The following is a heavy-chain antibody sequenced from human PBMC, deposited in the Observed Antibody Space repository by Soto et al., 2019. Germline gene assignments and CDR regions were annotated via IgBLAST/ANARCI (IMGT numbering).Heavy chain of an antibody. CDR1: GYTFTSYD. V-gene: IGHV1-8*01. D-gene: IGHD1-1*01. Sequence: QVQLVQSGAEVKKPGASVKVSCKASGYTFTSYDINWVRQATGQGLEWMGWMNPNSGNTGYAQKFKGRVTMTRNTSISTAYMALSSLRSEDTAVYYCARGPTWAGNVDYWGQGTLVTVSS. CDR2: MNPNSGNT. J-gene: IGHJ4*02. CDR3: ARGPTWAGNVDY.